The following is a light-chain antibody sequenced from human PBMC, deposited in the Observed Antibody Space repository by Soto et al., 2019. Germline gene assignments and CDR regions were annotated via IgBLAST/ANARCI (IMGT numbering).Light chain of an antibody. Sequence: QSALTQPASVSGSPGQSITISCTGTSSDVGGYNYVSWYQQHPGKAPKLMLYEVSHRPSGVSNRFSGSTSGNTASLTISGLQAEDEADYYCSSYTSSSTPVFGGGTQLTVL. CDR3: SSYTSSSTPV. V-gene: IGLV2-14*01. J-gene: IGLJ7*01. CDR1: SSDVGGYNY. CDR2: EVS.